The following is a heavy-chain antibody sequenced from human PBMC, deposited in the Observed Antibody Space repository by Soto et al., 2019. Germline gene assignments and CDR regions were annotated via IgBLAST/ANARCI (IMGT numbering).Heavy chain of an antibody. CDR1: GFNFNSNV. V-gene: IGHV3-23*04. Sequence: EVQLVESGGGLVQPGGSLRLSCTASGFNFNSNVMSWVRQAPGKGLEWLAIIRDAGVTTYYAASVKGRFTISRDNSMNTLYLQMKSLRAEDTAVYYCAKTYVAWANFPFGSWGQGIQVTVSS. CDR2: IRDAGVTT. D-gene: IGHD2-21*01. J-gene: IGHJ4*02. CDR3: AKTYVAWANFPFGS.